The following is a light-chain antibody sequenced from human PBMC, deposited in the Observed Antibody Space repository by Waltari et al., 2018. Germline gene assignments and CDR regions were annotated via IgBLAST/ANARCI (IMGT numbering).Light chain of an antibody. CDR1: QSVSSNS. CDR3: QQYGSSAGT. CDR2: GAS. J-gene: IGKJ1*01. Sequence: EIVLTQSPGTLSLSPGERATLSCRASQSVSSNSLAWYQQKPGQAPRLLIYGASSRATGIPDRFSGSGSGTDFTLTISRLEREDFAVFYCQQYGSSAGTFGQGTKEEIK. V-gene: IGKV3-20*01.